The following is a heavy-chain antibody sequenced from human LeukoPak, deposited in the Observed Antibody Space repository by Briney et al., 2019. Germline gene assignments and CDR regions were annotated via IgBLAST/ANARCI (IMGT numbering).Heavy chain of an antibody. J-gene: IGHJ5*01. CDR3: AKGGRCCIITSCRKNNWFDS. D-gene: IGHD2-2*01. Sequence: GASLRLSCAASGFTFTSYAMSWVRQAPGKGLEWVATISGSGTTTNYADAVKGRFTISRDKSKRTMYLQMNSLRGDDTAVYYCAKGGRCCIITSCRKNNWFDSWGQGRLVSVSS. V-gene: IGHV3-23*01. CDR1: GFTFTSYA. CDR2: ISGSGTTT.